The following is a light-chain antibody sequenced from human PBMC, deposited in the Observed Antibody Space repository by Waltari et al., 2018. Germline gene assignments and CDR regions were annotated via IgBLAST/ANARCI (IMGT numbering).Light chain of an antibody. Sequence: SSELTQDPAVSVALGQTVRITCQGDSLRKYYATWYQQKPGQAPVLVIFGENKRPSRIPDRFSVSSSGNTASLTITGAQSEDEADDHCTSRDSSGYRHVFGTGTKVTVL. CDR2: GEN. CDR3: TSRDSSGYRHV. J-gene: IGLJ1*01. V-gene: IGLV3-19*01. CDR1: SLRKYY.